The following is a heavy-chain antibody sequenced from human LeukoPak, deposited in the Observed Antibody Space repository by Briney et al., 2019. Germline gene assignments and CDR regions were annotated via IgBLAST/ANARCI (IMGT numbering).Heavy chain of an antibody. CDR3: ARSELNDYMIY. J-gene: IGHJ4*01. D-gene: IGHD4-11*01. CDR1: GGSISSSNYY. CDR2: IYTSGST. Sequence: PSETLSLTCTVSGGSISSSNYYWSWIRQPAGKGLEWIGRIYTSGSTNYNPSLKSRVTISVDKSKNQFSLKLSSVTAADTAVYYCARSELNDYMIYWGHGRPVTVSS. V-gene: IGHV4-61*02.